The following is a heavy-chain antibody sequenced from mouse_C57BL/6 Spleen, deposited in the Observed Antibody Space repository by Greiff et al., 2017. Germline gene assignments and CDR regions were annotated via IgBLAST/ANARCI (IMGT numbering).Heavy chain of an antibody. CDR3: ARHYDTTDWYVDV. Sequence: EVKLVESGGDLVKPGGSLKLSCAASGFTFSSYGMSWVRQTPDKRLEWVATISSGGSYTYYPDSVKGRFTISRDNAKNTLYLQMSSLKSEDTAMYYCARHYDTTDWYVDVWGTGTTVTVSS. CDR1: GFTFSSYG. V-gene: IGHV5-6*01. J-gene: IGHJ1*03. CDR2: ISSGGSYT. D-gene: IGHD1-1*01.